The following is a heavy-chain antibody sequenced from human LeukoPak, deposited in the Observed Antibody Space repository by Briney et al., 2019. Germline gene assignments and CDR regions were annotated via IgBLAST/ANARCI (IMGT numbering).Heavy chain of an antibody. V-gene: IGHV3-30*01. Sequence: GGSLRLSCAASGFTFSSYAMHWVRQAPGKGLEWVAVISYDGRNKYYADYVKGRFTISRANSKNTLYLQMNSLRAEDTAVYYCARPAMYSSSPGPCPWGQGTLVTVSS. CDR3: ARPAMYSSSPGPCP. J-gene: IGHJ5*02. D-gene: IGHD6-13*01. CDR1: GFTFSSYA. CDR2: ISYDGRNK.